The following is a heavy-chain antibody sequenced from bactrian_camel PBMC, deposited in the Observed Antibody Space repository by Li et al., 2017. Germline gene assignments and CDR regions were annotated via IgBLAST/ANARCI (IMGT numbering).Heavy chain of an antibody. V-gene: IGHV3S53*01. D-gene: IGHD4*01. CDR3: AAAPTIATMGLVFGY. J-gene: IGHJ6*01. CDR2: IDADGTT. CDR1: DYIVTNYS. Sequence: VQLVESGGGSVQSGGSMTLSCLVSDYIVTNYSMGWFRQEVGKQHEGVAAIDADGTTTYADSVKGRFTISLDNDKNTLYLQMDSLKPEDTALYYCAAAPTIATMGLVFGYWGQGTQVTVS.